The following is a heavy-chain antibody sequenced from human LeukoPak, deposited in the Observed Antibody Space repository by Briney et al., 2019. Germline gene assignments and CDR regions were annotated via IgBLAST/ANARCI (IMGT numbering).Heavy chain of an antibody. CDR3: ARDPTTNPRNSPRKNWFDP. J-gene: IGHJ5*02. CDR1: GGSISSSSYY. Sequence: SETLSLTCTVSGGSISSSSYYWGWVRQPPGKGLEWIGSIYYSGSTYYNPSLKSRVTTSVDTSKNQFSLKLSSVTAADTAVYYCARDPTTNPRNSPRKNWFDPWGQGTLVTVSS. CDR2: IYYSGST. V-gene: IGHV4-39*07. D-gene: IGHD4-11*01.